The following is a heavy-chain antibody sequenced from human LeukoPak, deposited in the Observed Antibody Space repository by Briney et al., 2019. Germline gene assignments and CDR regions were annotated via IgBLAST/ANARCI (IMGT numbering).Heavy chain of an antibody. CDR2: IYHSGST. J-gene: IGHJ4*02. CDR1: GFTFDDYG. V-gene: IGHV4-38-2*02. CDR3: ARELLWFGESTYFDY. Sequence: GSLRLSCAASGFTFDDYGMSWIRQPPGKGLEWIGSIYHSGSTYYNPSLKSRVTISVDTSKNQFSLKLSSVTAADTAVYYCARELLWFGESTYFDYWGQGTLVTASS. D-gene: IGHD3-10*01.